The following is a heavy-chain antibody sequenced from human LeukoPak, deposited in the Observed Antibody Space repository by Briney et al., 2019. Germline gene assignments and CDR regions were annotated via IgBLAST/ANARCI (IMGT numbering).Heavy chain of an antibody. D-gene: IGHD1-26*01. J-gene: IGHJ4*02. CDR3: AGDGGLVGAAFDY. Sequence: PSETLSLTCTVSGDSISSYYWSWIRQPPGKGLEWIGYIYHSGTTNYNPSLKSRVTISVDTSKNQFSLQLNSVTAADTAVYYCAGDGGLVGAAFDYWGQGTLVTVSS. V-gene: IGHV4-59*01. CDR2: IYHSGTT. CDR1: GDSISSYY.